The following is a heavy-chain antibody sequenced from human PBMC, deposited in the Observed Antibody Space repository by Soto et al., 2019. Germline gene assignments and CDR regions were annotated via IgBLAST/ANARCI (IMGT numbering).Heavy chain of an antibody. V-gene: IGHV1-3*01. CDR3: AKDIGAAGLYDH. J-gene: IGHJ4*02. D-gene: IGHD6-13*01. CDR2: INAGNGNT. Sequence: ASVKVSCKASGYTFTSYAIHWVRQAPGQRLEWMGWINAGNGNTKYSQNFQGRVTITRDTSAISAYMELSSLRSEDTAIYYCAKDIGAAGLYDHWGQGTLVTVSS. CDR1: GYTFTSYA.